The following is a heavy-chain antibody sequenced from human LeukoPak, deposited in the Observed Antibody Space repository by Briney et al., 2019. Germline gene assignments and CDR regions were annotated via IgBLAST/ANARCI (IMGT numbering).Heavy chain of an antibody. Sequence: SETLSLTCSVSGGSISGHYWTWIRQPPGKGLEWIGQIHYTGKPDYNPSLKSRVTISVDTSKNQVSLQVSSVTAADSAIYYCARFGVDYDMDVWGHGTTVTVFS. CDR3: ARFGVDYDMDV. D-gene: IGHD3-16*01. CDR1: GGSISGHY. CDR2: IHYTGKP. J-gene: IGHJ6*02. V-gene: IGHV4-59*11.